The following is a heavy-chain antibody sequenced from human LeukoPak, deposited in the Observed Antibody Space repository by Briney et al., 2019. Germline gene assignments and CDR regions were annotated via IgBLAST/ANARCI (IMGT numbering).Heavy chain of an antibody. CDR2: ISGSSSYR. CDR1: GFTFSSFN. J-gene: IGHJ4*02. D-gene: IGHD4-17*01. Sequence: GGSLRLTCTASGFTFSSFNMNWVRQAPGKGLEWVASISGSSSYRNYADSVKGRFTISRDNAENSVYLQMNSLRAEETAVYYCARSAYGDSAFEYWGQGTLITVSS. CDR3: ARSAYGDSAFEY. V-gene: IGHV3-21*01.